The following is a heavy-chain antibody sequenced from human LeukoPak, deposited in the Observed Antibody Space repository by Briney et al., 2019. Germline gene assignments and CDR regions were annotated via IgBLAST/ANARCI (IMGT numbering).Heavy chain of an antibody. CDR1: EYTFTSYD. Sequence: ASVKISCKASEYTFTSYDINWVRRAPGQGLEWMGWMNPKSGNTGYAQKFQGRVSMTRDTSISTAYMELNSLRYEDTAVYYCARVPTLGYCDGGSCYRFDFWGQGTPVTVSS. J-gene: IGHJ4*02. CDR3: ARVPTLGYCDGGSCYRFDF. V-gene: IGHV1-8*01. CDR2: MNPKSGNT. D-gene: IGHD2-15*01.